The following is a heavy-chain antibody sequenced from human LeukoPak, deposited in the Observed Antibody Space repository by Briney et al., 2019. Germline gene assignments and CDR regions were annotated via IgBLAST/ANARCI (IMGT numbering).Heavy chain of an antibody. D-gene: IGHD3-22*01. V-gene: IGHV1-2*02. CDR1: GYTFTGYY. CDR3: ARDGDFGDYDSSGYYSAFDY. J-gene: IGHJ4*02. CDR2: INPNSGGT. Sequence: ASVKVSCKASGYTFTGYYMHWVRQAPGQGLEWMGWINPNSGGTNYAQKFQGRVTMTRDTSISTAYMELSRLRSDDTAVYYCARDGDFGDYDSSGYYSAFDYWGQGTLVTVSS.